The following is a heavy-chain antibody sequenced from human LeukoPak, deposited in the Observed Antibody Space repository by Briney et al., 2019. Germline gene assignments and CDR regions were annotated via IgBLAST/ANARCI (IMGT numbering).Heavy chain of an antibody. V-gene: IGHV3-30-3*01. Sequence: GGSLRLSCAASGFTFSSYAMHWVRQAPGKGLEWVAVISYDGSNKYYADSVKGRFTISGDNSKNTLYLQMNSLRAEDTAVYYCARDILVSYGDHGPFPIFDYWGQGTLVTVSS. CDR2: ISYDGSNK. J-gene: IGHJ4*02. CDR1: GFTFSSYA. D-gene: IGHD4-17*01. CDR3: ARDILVSYGDHGPFPIFDY.